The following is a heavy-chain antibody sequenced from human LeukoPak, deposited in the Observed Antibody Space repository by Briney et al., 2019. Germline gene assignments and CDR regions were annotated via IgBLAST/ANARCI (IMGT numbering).Heavy chain of an antibody. D-gene: IGHD1-26*01. J-gene: IGHJ4*02. CDR2: IKAKAHGGTI. V-gene: IGHV3-15*01. CDR3: TTDGVGVEGATYDN. CDR1: GFTFSSYG. Sequence: PGGSLRLSCAASGFTFSSYGMHWVRQAPGKGLEWVGRIKAKAHGGTIEYAAPVKGRFTISRDDSKNKLHLQINSLKTEDTAVYYCTTDGVGVEGATYDNWGQGTLVSVSS.